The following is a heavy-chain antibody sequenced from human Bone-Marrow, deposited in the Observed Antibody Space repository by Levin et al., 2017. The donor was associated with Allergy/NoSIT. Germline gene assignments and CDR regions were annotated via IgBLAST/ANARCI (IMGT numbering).Heavy chain of an antibody. CDR1: GFTFSSYA. CDR2: ISYDGSNK. D-gene: IGHD6-13*01. J-gene: IGHJ4*02. V-gene: IGHV3-30-3*01. CDR3: ARESRIAAAGRFDY. Sequence: GESLKISCAASGFTFSSYAMHWVRQAPGKGLEWVAVISYDGSNKYYADSVKGRFTISRDNSKNTLYLQMNSLRAEDTAVYYCARESRIAAAGRFDYWGQGTLVTVSS.